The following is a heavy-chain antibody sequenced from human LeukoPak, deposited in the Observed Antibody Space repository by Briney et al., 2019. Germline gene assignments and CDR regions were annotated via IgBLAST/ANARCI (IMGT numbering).Heavy chain of an antibody. CDR2: INPSGGST. D-gene: IGHD4-17*01. CDR1: GYTFTSYY. Sequence: ASVKVSCKASGYTFTSYYMHWVRQAPGQGLEWMGIINPSGGSTSYAQKFQGRVTMTRDTSISTAYMELSRLRSDDTAVYYCARDLGDYGDYDRWGQGTMVTVSS. V-gene: IGHV1-46*01. CDR3: ARDLGDYGDYDR. J-gene: IGHJ3*01.